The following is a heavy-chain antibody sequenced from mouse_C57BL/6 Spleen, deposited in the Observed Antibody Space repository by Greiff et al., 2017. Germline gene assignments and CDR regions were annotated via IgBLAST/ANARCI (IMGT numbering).Heavy chain of an antibody. V-gene: IGHV1-4*01. Sequence: QVQLQQSGAELARPGASVKMSCKASGYTFTSYTMHWVKQRPGQGLEWIGYINPSSGYTKYNQKFKDKATLTADKSSSTAYMQLSSLTSEDSAVYYCGRDGYPGSDYRGQGTTLTVSS. CDR2: INPSSGYT. CDR3: GRDGYPGSDY. D-gene: IGHD1-1*01. J-gene: IGHJ2*01. CDR1: GYTFTSYT.